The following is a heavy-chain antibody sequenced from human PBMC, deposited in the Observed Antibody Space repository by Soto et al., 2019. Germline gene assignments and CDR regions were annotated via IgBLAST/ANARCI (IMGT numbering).Heavy chain of an antibody. J-gene: IGHJ4*02. V-gene: IGHV3-53*01. D-gene: IGHD6-19*01. CDR2: IYSGGST. CDR1: GFTVSSNY. Sequence: VGSLRLSCAASGFTVSSNYMSWVRQAPGKGLEWVSVIYSGGSTYYADSVKGRFTISRDNSKNTLYLQMNSLRAEDTAVYYCARGYSSGWFDYWGQGTLVTVSS. CDR3: ARGYSSGWFDY.